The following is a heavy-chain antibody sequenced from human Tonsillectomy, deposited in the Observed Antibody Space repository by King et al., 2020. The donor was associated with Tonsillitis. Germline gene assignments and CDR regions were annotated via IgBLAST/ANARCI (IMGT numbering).Heavy chain of an antibody. Sequence: VQLVESGGGVVQPGRSLRLSCAASGLTFSNFGIHWVRQAPGKGLEWVAVISFDGSNKYYADSVRGRFTISRDNSKNTLYLQMNSLRAEDTAVHYCAKDLYSYDRSGYLDYWGQGTLVTVSS. CDR3: AKDLYSYDRSGYLDY. J-gene: IGHJ4*02. V-gene: IGHV3-30*18. D-gene: IGHD3-22*01. CDR1: GLTFSNFG. CDR2: ISFDGSNK.